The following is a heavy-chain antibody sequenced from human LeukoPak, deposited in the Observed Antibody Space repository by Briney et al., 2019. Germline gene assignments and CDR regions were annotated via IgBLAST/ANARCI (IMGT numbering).Heavy chain of an antibody. V-gene: IGHV3-53*01. D-gene: IGHD3-9*01. Sequence: GGSLRLSCAASGFTVSNNYMSWVRQTPGKGLEWVSVIYVGGSAYYADSVKGRFTISGDSSKNTLYLQMNSLRAEDTAVYYCARLKIDGTHFDYWGQGTLVTVSS. CDR1: GFTVSNNY. CDR3: ARLKIDGTHFDY. J-gene: IGHJ4*02. CDR2: IYVGGSA.